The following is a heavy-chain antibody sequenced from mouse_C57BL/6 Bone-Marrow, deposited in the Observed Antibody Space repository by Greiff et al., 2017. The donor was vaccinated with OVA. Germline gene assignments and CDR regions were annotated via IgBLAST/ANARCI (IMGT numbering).Heavy chain of an antibody. CDR2: IHPNSGST. V-gene: IGHV1-64*01. Sequence: VQLQQSGAELVKPGASVKLSCKASGYTFTSYWMPWVKQRPGQGLEWIGMIHPNSGSTNYNEKFKSKATLTVDKSSSTAYMQRSSLTSEDSAVYYCARSYGSSSPYYWGQGTTLTVSS. CDR3: ARSYGSSSPYY. J-gene: IGHJ2*01. D-gene: IGHD1-1*01. CDR1: GYTFTSYW.